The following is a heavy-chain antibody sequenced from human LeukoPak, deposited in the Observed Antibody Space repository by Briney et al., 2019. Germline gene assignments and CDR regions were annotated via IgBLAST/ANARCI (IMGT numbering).Heavy chain of an antibody. V-gene: IGHV3-30*02. CDR1: GFTFSSYG. CDR2: IRYDGSNK. CDR3: ARDFRKAYFGESRLIYGMDV. Sequence: PGGSLRLSCAASGFTFSSYGMHWVRQAPGKGLEWVAFIRYDGSNKYYADSVKGRFTISRDNSKNTLYLQMNSLRAEDTAVYYCARDFRKAYFGESRLIYGMDVWGQGTTVTVSS. D-gene: IGHD3-10*01. J-gene: IGHJ6*02.